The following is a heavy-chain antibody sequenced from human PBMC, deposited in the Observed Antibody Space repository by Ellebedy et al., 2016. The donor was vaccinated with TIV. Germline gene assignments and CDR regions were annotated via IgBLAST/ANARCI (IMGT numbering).Heavy chain of an antibody. J-gene: IGHJ3*02. CDR3: ATYDILTGYYFDAFDI. V-gene: IGHV3-21*01. Sequence: GGSLRLSCAASGFTFSSYSMTWVRQAPGKGLEWVSSISSSSSYIYYADSVKGRFTISRDNAKNSLYLQMNSLRAEDTAVYYCATYDILTGYYFDAFDIWGQGTMVTVSS. D-gene: IGHD3-9*01. CDR1: GFTFSSYS. CDR2: ISSSSSYI.